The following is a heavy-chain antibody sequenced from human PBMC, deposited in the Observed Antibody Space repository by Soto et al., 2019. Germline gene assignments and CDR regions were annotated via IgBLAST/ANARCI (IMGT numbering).Heavy chain of an antibody. V-gene: IGHV1-3*01. D-gene: IGHD3-3*01. CDR1: GYTLTSYA. CDR2: INAGNGTA. Sequence: ASVKVSCKASGYTLTSYAMKWVRQAPGQRLEWMGRINAGNGTAKYAQKFQGRVTITTDESTSTAYMELSSLRSEDKAVYYCACRFVKIFGVVGYYYGMDVWGQGTTVTVSS. J-gene: IGHJ6*02. CDR3: ACRFVKIFGVVGYYYGMDV.